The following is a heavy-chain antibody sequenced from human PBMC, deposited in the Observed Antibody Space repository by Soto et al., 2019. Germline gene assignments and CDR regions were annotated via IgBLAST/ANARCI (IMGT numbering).Heavy chain of an antibody. CDR2: ISWNSGSI. V-gene: IGHV3-9*01. CDR1: GFTFDDYA. J-gene: IGHJ4*02. CDR3: AKAENSSGWYFDY. D-gene: IGHD6-19*01. Sequence: GGSLRLSCAASGFTFDDYAMHWVRQAPGKGLEWVSGISWNSGSIGYADSVKGRFTISRDNAKNSLYLQMNSLRAEDTALYYCAKAENSSGWYFDYWGQGTLVTVSS.